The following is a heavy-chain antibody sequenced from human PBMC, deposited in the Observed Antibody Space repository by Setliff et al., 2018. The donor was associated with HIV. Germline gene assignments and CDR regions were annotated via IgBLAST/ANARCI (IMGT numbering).Heavy chain of an antibody. J-gene: IGHJ4*02. V-gene: IGHV3-7*02. Sequence: GGSLRLSCAASGFSISDFWMSWVRQAPGKGLEWVANIKEDGSEQYYMDSVKGRFTISRDNAKNSLYLQMSSLRAEDTAVYYCARGNIAAGAPFDYWGQGTLVTVS. CDR3: ARGNIAAGAPFDY. CDR1: GFSISDFW. D-gene: IGHD6-13*01. CDR2: IKEDGSEQ.